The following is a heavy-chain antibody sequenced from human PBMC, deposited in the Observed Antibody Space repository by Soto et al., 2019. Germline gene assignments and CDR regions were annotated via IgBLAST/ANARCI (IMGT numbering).Heavy chain of an antibody. CDR3: ARDQASLDYYYGMDV. Sequence: SVKVSCKASGGTFSSYTISWVRQAPGQGLEWMGRIIPILGIANYAQKFQGRVTITADESTSTAYMELSSLRSEDTAVYYCARDQASLDYYYGMDVWGQGTTVTVSS. J-gene: IGHJ6*02. CDR1: GGTFSSYT. CDR2: IIPILGIA. V-gene: IGHV1-69*04.